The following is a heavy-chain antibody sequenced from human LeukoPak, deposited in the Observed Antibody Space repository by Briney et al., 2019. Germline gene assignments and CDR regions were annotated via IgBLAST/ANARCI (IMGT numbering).Heavy chain of an antibody. D-gene: IGHD2/OR15-2a*01. CDR2: MNPNSGNT. CDR1: GYTFTSYD. CDR3: ARNSIGGQITHMDV. V-gene: IGHV1-8*01. J-gene: IGHJ6*03. Sequence: ASVTVSCMASGYTFTSYDMNGVGQAAGQGLEGMGWMNPNSGNTDYAQKFQGRDTINNDSDKSKVYMELSSLRSDDTAVYHCARNSIGGQITHMDVWGKGTTVTVSS.